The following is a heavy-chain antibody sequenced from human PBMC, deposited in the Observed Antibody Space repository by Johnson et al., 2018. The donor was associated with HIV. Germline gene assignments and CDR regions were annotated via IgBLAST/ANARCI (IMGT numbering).Heavy chain of an antibody. J-gene: IGHJ3*02. CDR1: GFTFSNAW. V-gene: IGHV3-30-3*01. Sequence: QVQLVESGGGVVQPGRSLRLSCAASGFTFSNAWMSWVRQAPGKGLEWVAVISFDGGAIYYADSVEGRFTISRDNSRDTLSLQMNSLRVEDTALYYCARDRLLWFRELWPHDAFDIWGQGTMVTVSS. CDR3: ARDRLLWFRELWPHDAFDI. D-gene: IGHD3-10*01. CDR2: ISFDGGAI.